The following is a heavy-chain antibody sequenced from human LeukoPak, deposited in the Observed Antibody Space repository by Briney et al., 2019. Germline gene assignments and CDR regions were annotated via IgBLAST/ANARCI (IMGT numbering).Heavy chain of an antibody. CDR3: AAELYSGTYGRCCSFAF. CDR1: GFTFTSSA. CDR2: IVVGSGRT. V-gene: IGHV1-58*02. Sequence: GASVKVSCKASGFTFTSSAMQWVRQARGQRLEWIGWIVVGSGRTHYAQNLQERITITRDMSTNTAYMELSSLRSDDTAVYYCAAELYSGTYGRCCSFAFWGQGTQVTVS. J-gene: IGHJ4*02. D-gene: IGHD1-26*01.